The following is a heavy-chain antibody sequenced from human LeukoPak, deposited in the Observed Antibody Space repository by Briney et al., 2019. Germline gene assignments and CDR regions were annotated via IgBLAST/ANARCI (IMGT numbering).Heavy chain of an antibody. CDR1: GGSIDSNY. J-gene: IGHJ4*02. Sequence: SETLSLTCIVSGGSIDSNYWSWIRQPPGKGLEWIGYIYYSGSTYYNPSLKSRVTISVDTSKNQFSLKLSSVTAADTAVYYCARDSLDLRGLDYWGQGTLVTVSS. CDR3: ARDSLDLRGLDY. CDR2: IYYSGST. D-gene: IGHD5-24*01. V-gene: IGHV4-59*06.